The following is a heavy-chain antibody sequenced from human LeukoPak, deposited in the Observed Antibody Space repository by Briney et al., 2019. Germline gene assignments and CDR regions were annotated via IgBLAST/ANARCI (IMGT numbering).Heavy chain of an antibody. D-gene: IGHD6-6*01. CDR3: AKDGNIDSSSSVLYYYYMDV. CDR1: GFTFSSYG. Sequence: GGSLRLSCAASGFTFSSYGMHWVRQAPGKGLEWVAFIRYDGSNKYYADSVKGRFAISRDNSKNTLYLQMNSLRAEDTAVYYCAKDGNIDSSSSVLYYYYMDVWGKGTTVTVSS. J-gene: IGHJ6*03. V-gene: IGHV3-30*02. CDR2: IRYDGSNK.